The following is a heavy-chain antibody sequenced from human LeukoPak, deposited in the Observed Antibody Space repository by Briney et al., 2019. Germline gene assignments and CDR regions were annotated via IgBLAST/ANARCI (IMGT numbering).Heavy chain of an antibody. Sequence: PSETLSLTCTVSGGSMNSYYWSWIRQPAGKGLDWIGRIYSSGSTNYNPSLKSRVTMSVDTSKNQFSLNLSSVTAADTAVYYCARGYYGSGSYYSFDPWGQGTQVTVSS. CDR1: GGSMNSYY. V-gene: IGHV4-4*07. CDR2: IYSSGST. CDR3: ARGYYGSGSYYSFDP. D-gene: IGHD3-10*01. J-gene: IGHJ5*02.